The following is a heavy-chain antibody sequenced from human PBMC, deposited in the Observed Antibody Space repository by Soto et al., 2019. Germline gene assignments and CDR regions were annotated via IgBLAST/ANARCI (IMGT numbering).Heavy chain of an antibody. V-gene: IGHV3-48*03. Sequence: LRLSCAASGFTSSSYEMNWVRQAPGKGLEWVSYISGSGSITHYADSVKGRFTISRDNARNSLYLQMNSLRGEDTAVYYCAGRDGHNRRKAPYYYYYYGVGVWGRGTTVTVSS. D-gene: IGHD2-15*01. J-gene: IGHJ6*02. CDR1: GFTSSSYE. CDR3: AGRDGHNRRKAPYYYYYYGVGV. CDR2: ISGSGSIT.